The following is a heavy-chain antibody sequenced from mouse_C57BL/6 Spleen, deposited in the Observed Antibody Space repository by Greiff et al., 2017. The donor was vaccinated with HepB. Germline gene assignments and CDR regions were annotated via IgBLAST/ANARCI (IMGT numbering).Heavy chain of an antibody. Sequence: QVQLQQSGAELVRPGTSVKLSCKASGYTFTSYWMHWVKQRPGQGLEWIGVIDPSDSYTNYNEKFKSKATLTVDKSSSTAYMQLSSLTSEDSAVYYCARDYGSSYGGYFDVWGTGTTVTVSS. J-gene: IGHJ1*03. CDR1: GYTFTSYW. D-gene: IGHD1-1*01. CDR3: ARDYGSSYGGYFDV. CDR2: IDPSDSYT. V-gene: IGHV1-59*01.